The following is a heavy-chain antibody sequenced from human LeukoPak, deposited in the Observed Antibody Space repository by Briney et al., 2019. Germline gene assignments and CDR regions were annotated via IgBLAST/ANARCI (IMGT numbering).Heavy chain of an antibody. D-gene: IGHD6-19*01. Sequence: ASVKVSCKASGYTFTSYGISWVRQSPGQGLEWMGWISAYNGNTKYAQKLQGRVTMTTDTSTSTAYMQLRSLRSDDTAVYYCARVLYSSGWFDPWGQGTLVTVSS. CDR2: ISAYNGNT. V-gene: IGHV1-18*01. J-gene: IGHJ5*02. CDR1: GYTFTSYG. CDR3: ARVLYSSGWFDP.